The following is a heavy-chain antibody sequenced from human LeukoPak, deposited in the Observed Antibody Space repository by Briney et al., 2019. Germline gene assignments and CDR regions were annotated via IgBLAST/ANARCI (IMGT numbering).Heavy chain of an antibody. J-gene: IGHJ4*02. V-gene: IGHV4-59*12. CDR1: GGSISSYY. CDR3: ARDLLFGVLRGLDS. D-gene: IGHD3-3*01. Sequence: SETLSLTCTVSGGSISSYYWSWIRQPPGKGLEWIGYIYYSGSTYYNPSLKSRVTMSVDRSKNQFSLRLSSVTAADTAVYYCARDLLFGVLRGLDSWGQGTLVTVSS. CDR2: IYYSGST.